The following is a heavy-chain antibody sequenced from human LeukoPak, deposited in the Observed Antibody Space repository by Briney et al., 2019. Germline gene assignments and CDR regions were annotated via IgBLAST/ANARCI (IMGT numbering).Heavy chain of an antibody. CDR2: LSPDGRNT. J-gene: IGHJ5*02. CDR3: ISPSEATVGS. CDR1: GFTFSSYW. Sequence: SGGSLRLSCTASGFTFSSYWMHWVRQAPGKGLVWVSRLSPDGRNTAYADSVKGRFTISRDNAKNTLYLQMNSLRAEDTALYYCISPSEATVGSWGQGTLVTVSS. V-gene: IGHV3-74*01. D-gene: IGHD1-1*01.